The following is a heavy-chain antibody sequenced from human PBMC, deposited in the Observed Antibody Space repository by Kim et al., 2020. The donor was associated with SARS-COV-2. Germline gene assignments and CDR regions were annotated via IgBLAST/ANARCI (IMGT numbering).Heavy chain of an antibody. Sequence: GGSLRLSCAASGFTFGEYPMHWVRQTPGKGLEWVSSISWNSDTKEYADSVKGRFTISRDNARNTLYLEMSSLRPEDTAFYHCAKDRTTSWRYLAASWGQG. J-gene: IGHJ1*01. D-gene: IGHD1-26*01. CDR2: ISWNSDTK. V-gene: IGHV3-9*01. CDR3: AKDRTTSWRYLAAS. CDR1: GFTFGEYP.